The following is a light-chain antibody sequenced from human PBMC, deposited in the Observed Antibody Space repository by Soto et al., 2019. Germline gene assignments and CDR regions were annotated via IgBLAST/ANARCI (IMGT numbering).Light chain of an antibody. CDR3: CLYVGGTTYV. J-gene: IGLJ1*01. CDR2: DGG. CDR1: SSDFGSPNL. Sequence: QSALTQPASVSGSPGQSITISCTGTSSDFGSPNLVSWYQQNPDKAPKVIIYDGGRRPSGVSHRFSGSKSGNTASLTISGLQAEDEADYYCCLYVGGTTYVFGTGTKLTVL. V-gene: IGLV2-23*01.